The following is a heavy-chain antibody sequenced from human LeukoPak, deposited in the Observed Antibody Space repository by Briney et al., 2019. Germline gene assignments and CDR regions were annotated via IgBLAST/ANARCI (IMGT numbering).Heavy chain of an antibody. Sequence: PSETLSLTCAVYGGSFSGYYWSWIRQHPGKGLEWIGYIYYSGSTYYNPSLKSRVTISVDTSKNQFSLKLSSVTAADTAVYYCARGWRVGALYYYGMDVWGQGTTVTVSS. CDR1: GGSFSGYY. CDR2: IYYSGST. CDR3: ARGWRVGALYYYGMDV. V-gene: IGHV4-34*01. J-gene: IGHJ6*02. D-gene: IGHD1-26*01.